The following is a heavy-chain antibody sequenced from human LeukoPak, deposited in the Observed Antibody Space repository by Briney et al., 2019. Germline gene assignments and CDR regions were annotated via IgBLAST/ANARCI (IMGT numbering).Heavy chain of an antibody. D-gene: IGHD4-17*01. CDR1: GYSTSSGYY. CDR2: IYHSGST. J-gene: IGHJ4*02. V-gene: IGHV4-38-2*02. Sequence: SETLSLTCAVSGYSTSSGYYWGWIRQPPGKGLEWIGSIYHSGSTYYNPSLKSRVTISVDTSKNQFSLKLSSVTAADTAVYYCARERYGDYIFDYWGQGTLVTVSS. CDR3: ARERYGDYIFDY.